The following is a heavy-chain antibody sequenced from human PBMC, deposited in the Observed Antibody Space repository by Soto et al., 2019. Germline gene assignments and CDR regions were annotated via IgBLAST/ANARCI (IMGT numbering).Heavy chain of an antibody. J-gene: IGHJ4*02. Sequence: GGSLRLSCAASGFTFSSYGMHWVRQAPGKGLEWVAVISYHGSNKDYADSVKGRFTISRDNSKNTLYLQMNSLRGEDTAVYYCAKDRQLGSSLYYFDYWGQGTLVTVSS. CDR3: AKDRQLGSSLYYFDY. V-gene: IGHV3-30*18. CDR2: ISYHGSNK. D-gene: IGHD5-18*01. CDR1: GFTFSSYG.